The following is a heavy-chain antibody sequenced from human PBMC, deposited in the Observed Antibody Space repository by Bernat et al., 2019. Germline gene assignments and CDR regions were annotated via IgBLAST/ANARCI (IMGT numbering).Heavy chain of an antibody. CDR3: AKEERGGAAGHRFEKPDY. D-gene: IGHD3-10*01. CDR2: ISAYNGNT. J-gene: IGHJ4*02. Sequence: QVQLVQSGAEVKKPGASVKVSCKASGYTFTSYGISWVRQAPGQGLEWMGWISAYNGNTNYAQKLQGRVTMTTDTSTSTAYMELRSLRSDDTAVYYCAKEERGGAAGHRFEKPDYWGQGTLVTVSS. CDR1: GYTFTSYG. V-gene: IGHV1-18*04.